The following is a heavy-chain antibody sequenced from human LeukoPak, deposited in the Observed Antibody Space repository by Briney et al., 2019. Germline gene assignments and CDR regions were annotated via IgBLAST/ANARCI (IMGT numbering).Heavy chain of an antibody. CDR3: AKDDFSSGELRSYFDY. D-gene: IGHD1-26*01. V-gene: IGHV3-33*06. CDR1: GFTFSSYG. J-gene: IGHJ4*02. CDR2: IWYDGSNK. Sequence: GGSLRLSCAASGFTFSSYGMHWVRQAPGKGLEWVAVIWYDGSNKYYADSVKGRFTISRDNSKNTLYLQMNSLRAEDTAVYYCAKDDFSSGELRSYFDYWGQGTLVTVSS.